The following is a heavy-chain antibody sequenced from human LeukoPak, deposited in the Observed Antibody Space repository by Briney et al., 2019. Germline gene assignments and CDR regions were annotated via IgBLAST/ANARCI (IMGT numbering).Heavy chain of an antibody. D-gene: IGHD6-6*01. V-gene: IGHV3-23*01. CDR3: AKAQEYSSSSPGY. Sequence: GGSLRLSCAASGFTFSSYAMSWVRQAPGKGLEWVSAICGSGGSTYYADSVKGRFTISRDNSKNTLYLQMNSLRAEDTAVYYCAKAQEYSSSSPGYWGQGTLVTVSS. J-gene: IGHJ4*02. CDR2: ICGSGGST. CDR1: GFTFSSYA.